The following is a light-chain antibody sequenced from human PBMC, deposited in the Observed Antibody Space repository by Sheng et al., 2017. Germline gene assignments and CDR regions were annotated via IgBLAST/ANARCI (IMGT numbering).Light chain of an antibody. Sequence: DIQLTQSPSFLSASVGDRVTITCRASQGVSSDLAWYQQKPGKAPKLLIYAASTLQSGVPSRFSGSGSGTEFTLTINSLRPEDSVTYYCQQLNSYLEFTFGPGTTVDVK. CDR1: QGVSSD. V-gene: IGKV1-9*01. CDR3: QQLNSYLEFT. CDR2: AAS. J-gene: IGKJ3*01.